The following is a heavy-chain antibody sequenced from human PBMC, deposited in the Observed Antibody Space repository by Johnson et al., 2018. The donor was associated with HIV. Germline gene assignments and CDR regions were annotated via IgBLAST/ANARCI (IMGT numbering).Heavy chain of an antibody. V-gene: IGHV3-74*02. D-gene: IGHD3-10*01. CDR2: INGDGSGI. CDR1: GFTFSSYW. Sequence: VQLVESGGGVVQPGRSLRLSCAASGFTFSSYWMHWVRQGPGKGLVWVSRINGDGSGITYADSVKGRFTISRDNAKKTLYLQMNSLRAEDTAVYYCASFWATGAFDVWGQGTVVTVSS. J-gene: IGHJ3*01. CDR3: ASFWATGAFDV.